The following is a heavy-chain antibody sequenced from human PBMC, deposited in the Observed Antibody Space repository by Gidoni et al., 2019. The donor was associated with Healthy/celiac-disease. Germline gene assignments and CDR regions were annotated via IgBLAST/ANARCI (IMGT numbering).Heavy chain of an antibody. J-gene: IGHJ4*02. CDR2: ISSSGSTI. CDR3: ARSWGGAAGTSDY. D-gene: IGHD6-13*01. V-gene: IGHV3-48*03. CDR1: GFTFSSYE. Sequence: EVQLVESGGGLVQPGGSLRLSCAASGFTFSSYELNWVRQAPGKGLECVSYISSSGSTIYYADSVKGRFTISRDNAKNSLYLQMNSLRAEDTAVYYCARSWGGAAGTSDYWGQGTLVTVSS.